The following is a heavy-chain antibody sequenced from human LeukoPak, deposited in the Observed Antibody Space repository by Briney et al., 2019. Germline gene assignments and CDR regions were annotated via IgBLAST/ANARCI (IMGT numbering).Heavy chain of an antibody. Sequence: SETLSLTCTDPGGSAISRSDDWSGIRQPPGKGLEWIGSIYHSGSTNYNPSLKSRVTISVDTSKNQFSLKLSSVTAAETAVYFCTRRMDWNRDDHWGQGTLVTVSS. CDR2: IYHSGST. J-gene: IGHJ5*02. D-gene: IGHD1-1*01. V-gene: IGHV4-39*01. CDR3: TRRMDWNRDDH. CDR1: GGSAISRSDD.